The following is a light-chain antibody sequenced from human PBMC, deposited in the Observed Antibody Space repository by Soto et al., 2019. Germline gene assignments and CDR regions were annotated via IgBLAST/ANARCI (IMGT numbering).Light chain of an antibody. CDR1: SSDVGGYNY. CDR3: CSYAGDYTFV. Sequence: QSALTQPRSVSGSPGQSVTLSCTGTSSDVGGYNYVTWYQQYPGKAPKVMIYDVKTRPSGVPDRFSGSKSGTTASLTISGLQAEDEADYYCCSYAGDYTFVFGTGTKLTVL. V-gene: IGLV2-11*01. CDR2: DVK. J-gene: IGLJ1*01.